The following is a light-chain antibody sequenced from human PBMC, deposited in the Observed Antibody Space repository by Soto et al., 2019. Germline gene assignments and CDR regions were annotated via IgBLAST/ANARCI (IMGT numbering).Light chain of an antibody. Sequence: ILLAQCPATLSLSPVERANLSWTARQSVLXSYLAWYQQQPGQAPRLLIYNXSNMATGSPARLSGSGSGTDFTLTISSLEPEYFAVYYCQQYINGTRTFGQGTKVDIK. CDR2: NXS. J-gene: IGKJ1*01. CDR3: QQYINGTRT. CDR1: QSVLXSY. V-gene: IGKV3-11*01.